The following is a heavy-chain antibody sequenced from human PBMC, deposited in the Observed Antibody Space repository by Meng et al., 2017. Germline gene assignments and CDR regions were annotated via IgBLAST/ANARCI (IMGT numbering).Heavy chain of an antibody. D-gene: IGHD6-13*01. CDR3: ARDPRGYSSGWYALFDP. V-gene: IGHV4-38-2*02. J-gene: IGHJ5*02. CDR2: IYHSGST. CDR1: GYSISSGYY. Sequence: SETLSLTCAVSGYSISSGYYWGWILQPPGKGLEWIGSIYHSGSTYYNPSLKSRVTISVDTSKNQFSLKLSSVIAADTAVYYCARDPRGYSSGWYALFDPWGQGTLVTVSS.